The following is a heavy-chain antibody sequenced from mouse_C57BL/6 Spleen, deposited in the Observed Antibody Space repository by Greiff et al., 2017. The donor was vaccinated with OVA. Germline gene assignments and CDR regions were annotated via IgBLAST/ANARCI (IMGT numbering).Heavy chain of an antibody. V-gene: IGHV1-55*01. CDR2: IYPGSGST. D-gene: IGHD1-1*01. Sequence: QVQLKQPGAELVKPGASVKMSCKASGYTFTSYWITWVKQRPGQGLEWIGDIYPGSGSTNYNEKFKSKATLTVDTSSSTAYMQLSSLTSEDSAVYYCARGYGSSPWFAYWGQGTLVTVSA. CDR3: ARGYGSSPWFAY. CDR1: GYTFTSYW. J-gene: IGHJ3*01.